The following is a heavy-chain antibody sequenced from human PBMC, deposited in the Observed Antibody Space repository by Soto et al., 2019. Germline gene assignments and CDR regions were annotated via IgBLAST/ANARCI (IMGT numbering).Heavy chain of an antibody. D-gene: IGHD6-19*01. CDR1: GGSISSYY. Sequence: QVQLQESGPGLVKPSETLSLTCTVSGGSISSYYWSWIRQPAGKGLEWIGRIYTSGSTNYHPSLKSRVTMSVDTSKNQFSLKLSSVTAADTAVYYCLATPPRGWESFDYWGQGTLVTVSS. V-gene: IGHV4-4*07. J-gene: IGHJ4*02. CDR3: LATPPRGWESFDY. CDR2: IYTSGST.